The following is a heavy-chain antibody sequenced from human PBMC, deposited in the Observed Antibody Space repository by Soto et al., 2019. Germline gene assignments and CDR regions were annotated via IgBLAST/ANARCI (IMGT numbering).Heavy chain of an antibody. CDR2: ISGSGGSI. CDR1: GFTFSTYA. Sequence: EVQLLESGGSMVQPGGSLRLSSAASGFTFSTYAMNWVRQAPGNGLEWVSAISGSGGSIHYADSVKGRFTISRDNSKNTLYLQMNSLRDEDTAVYHCVKGYWKGDVWGQGTTVTVSS. V-gene: IGHV3-23*01. J-gene: IGHJ6*02. D-gene: IGHD1-1*01. CDR3: VKGYWKGDV.